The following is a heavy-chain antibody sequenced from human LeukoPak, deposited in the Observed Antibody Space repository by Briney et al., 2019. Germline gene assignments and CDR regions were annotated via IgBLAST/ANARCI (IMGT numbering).Heavy chain of an antibody. Sequence: SETLSLTCAVYGGSFSGYYWSWIRQPPGKGLEWIGEINHSGSTNYNPSLKSRDTISVDTSKNQFSLKLSSVTAADTAVYYCVLSGYDFGYFDYWGQGTLVTVSS. CDR1: GGSFSGYY. CDR2: INHSGST. CDR3: VLSGYDFGYFDY. V-gene: IGHV4-34*01. D-gene: IGHD5-12*01. J-gene: IGHJ4*02.